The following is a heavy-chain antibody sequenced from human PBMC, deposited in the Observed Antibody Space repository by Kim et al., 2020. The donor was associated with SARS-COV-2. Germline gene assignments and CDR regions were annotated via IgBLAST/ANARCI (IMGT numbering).Heavy chain of an antibody. CDR3: ARTGYYGYLRNAFDI. Sequence: GGSLRLSCAASGFTFSTYTVHWVRQAPGKGLEWVAVIWFDESDKYYADSVKGRFTTSRDNSKNTLYLQMNSLRAEDTAVYYCARTGYYGYLRNAFDIWDQGTMVTVSS. CDR2: IWFDESDK. D-gene: IGHD3-16*01. CDR1: GFTFSTYT. V-gene: IGHV3-33*01. J-gene: IGHJ3*02.